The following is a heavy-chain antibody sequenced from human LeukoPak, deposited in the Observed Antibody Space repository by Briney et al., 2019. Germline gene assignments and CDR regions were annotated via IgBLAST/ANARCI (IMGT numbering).Heavy chain of an antibody. CDR1: GGSISNYY. CDR3: ARGLGSRYYFNS. Sequence: SETLSLTCTVSGGSISNYYWSWIRQPRGKGLEWIGYLYYSGSTNYNPSLKSRVTISGDTSKNQFSLKLTSVTAADTAVYYCARGLGSRYYFNSWGQGTLVTVSS. J-gene: IGHJ4*02. D-gene: IGHD3-10*01. V-gene: IGHV4-59*01. CDR2: LYYSGST.